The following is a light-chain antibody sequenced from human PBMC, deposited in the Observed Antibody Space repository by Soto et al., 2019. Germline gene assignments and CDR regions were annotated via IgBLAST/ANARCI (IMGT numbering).Light chain of an antibody. CDR2: DVS. J-gene: IGLJ2*01. CDR3: SSYASSNTQV. V-gene: IGLV2-14*01. Sequence: QSALTQPASVSGSPGQSITVSCIGTSSDVGDYNYVSWYQQHPDKAPKLRIYDVSNRPSGVSNRFSGSKSGNTASLTISGLQAEDEAYYYCSSYASSNTQVFGGGTKLTVL. CDR1: SSDVGDYNY.